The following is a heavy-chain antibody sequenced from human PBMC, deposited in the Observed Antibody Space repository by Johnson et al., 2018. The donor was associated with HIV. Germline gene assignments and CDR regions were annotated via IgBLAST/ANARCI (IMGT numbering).Heavy chain of an antibody. D-gene: IGHD2-2*03. V-gene: IGHV3-66*03. CDR1: GFTVSSNY. J-gene: IGHJ3*02. CDR2: IYSGGRT. Sequence: EVLLLESGGGLIQPGGSLRLSCAASGFTVSSNYMSWVRQAPGKGLEWVSVIYSGGRTYYADSVRGRFTISRDNSKNTVYLQMNSLRAEDTAVYYCAKDGFGWADAFDIWGHGTMVTVSS. CDR3: AKDGFGWADAFDI.